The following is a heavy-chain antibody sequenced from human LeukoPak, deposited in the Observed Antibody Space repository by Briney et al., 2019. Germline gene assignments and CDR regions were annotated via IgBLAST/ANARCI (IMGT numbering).Heavy chain of an antibody. J-gene: IGHJ4*02. Sequence: GGSLRLSCAASGFTFSSYWMHWVRQVPGKGLVWVSRINADGNSTYYADSVKGRFTISRDNAKNTLFLQMNSLRGEDTAVYYCVRGNPIDFWGQGTLVTVSS. CDR3: VRGNPIDF. D-gene: IGHD1-14*01. V-gene: IGHV3-74*01. CDR2: INADGNST. CDR1: GFTFSSYW.